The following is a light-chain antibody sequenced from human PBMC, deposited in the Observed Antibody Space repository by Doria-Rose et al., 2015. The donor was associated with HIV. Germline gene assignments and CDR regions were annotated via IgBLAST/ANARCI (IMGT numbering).Light chain of an antibody. CDR2: DGS. CDR1: QSFSSTY. Sequence: LTQSPGTLSLSPGERATLSCRASQSFSSTYLAWYQRKPGQAPSLLIYDGSTRATGIPDRFSTSGSGTDFTLTISRLEPEDFAPYYCHQYGTSWTFGQGTKVEI. V-gene: IGKV3-20*01. CDR3: HQYGTSWT. J-gene: IGKJ1*01.